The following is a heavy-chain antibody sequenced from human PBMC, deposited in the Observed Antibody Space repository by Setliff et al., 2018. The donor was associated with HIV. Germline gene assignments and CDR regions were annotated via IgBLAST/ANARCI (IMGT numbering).Heavy chain of an antibody. V-gene: IGHV4-4*09. D-gene: IGHD3-22*01. J-gene: IGHJ5*02. Sequence: PSETLSLTCTVSGGSISSYYWSWIRQPPGKGLEWIGYIYTSGSVNYNPSLNSRVTISVDTSKNQFSLKVNSVTAADTAVYYCARYRYYYDSSGYGRWFDPWGQGTLVTVSS. CDR2: IYTSGSV. CDR3: ARYRYYYDSSGYGRWFDP. CDR1: GGSISSYY.